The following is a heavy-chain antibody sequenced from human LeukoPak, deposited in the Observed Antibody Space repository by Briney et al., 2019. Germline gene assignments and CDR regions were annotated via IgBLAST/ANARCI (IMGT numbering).Heavy chain of an antibody. D-gene: IGHD3-10*01. CDR3: ARAPTYYYGSGSPRYYYYMDV. CDR1: GGSFSGYY. CDR2: INHSGST. V-gene: IGHV4-34*01. J-gene: IGHJ6*03. Sequence: SETLSLTCAVYGGSFSGYYWSWIRQPPGKGLEWIGEINHSGSTNYNPSLKSRVTISVDTSKNQFSLKLSSVTAADTAVYYCARAPTYYYGSGSPRYYYYMDVWGKGTTVTVSS.